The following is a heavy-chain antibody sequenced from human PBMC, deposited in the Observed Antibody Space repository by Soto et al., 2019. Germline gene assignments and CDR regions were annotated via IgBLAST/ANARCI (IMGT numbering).Heavy chain of an antibody. CDR2: INHSGST. CDR3: ARDRYYGSGTYYNFYSGMDV. V-gene: IGHV4-34*01. Sequence: PSETLSLTCAVYGGSFSGYYWSWIRQPPGKGLEWIGEINHSGSTYYTPSLQSRVTISLDTSKNHFSLKLSSVTPADTAVYYCARDRYYGSGTYYNFYSGMDVWGQGTTVTVSS. CDR1: GGSFSGYY. D-gene: IGHD3-10*01. J-gene: IGHJ6*02.